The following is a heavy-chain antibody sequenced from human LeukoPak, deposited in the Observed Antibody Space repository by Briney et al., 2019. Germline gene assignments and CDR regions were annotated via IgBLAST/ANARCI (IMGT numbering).Heavy chain of an antibody. CDR3: ARDLGSGWYDY. CDR2: IYLGGSS. D-gene: IGHD6-19*01. J-gene: IGHJ4*02. V-gene: IGHV4-61*02. Sequence: SETLSLTCTVSGGSITSGDYYWSWLRQPAGKGLEWIGRIYLGGSSSYNPSLKSRVTISVDTSKNQFSLKLSSVTAADTAVYYCARDLGSGWYDYWGQGTLVTVSS. CDR1: GGSITSGDYY.